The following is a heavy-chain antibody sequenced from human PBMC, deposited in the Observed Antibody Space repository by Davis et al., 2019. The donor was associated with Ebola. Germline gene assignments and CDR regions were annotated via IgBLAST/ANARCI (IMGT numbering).Heavy chain of an antibody. CDR1: GFTFSNYV. V-gene: IGHV3-23*01. CDR2: ITGRSGGI. Sequence: PGGSLRLSCATSGFTFSNYVMTWVRQAPGTGLEWVSSITGRSGGIFYADSVKGRFIISRDSAENTVYLQMNSLRDEDTAIYYCARDTKVDYWGQGTLVTVSS. D-gene: IGHD1-1*01. J-gene: IGHJ4*02. CDR3: ARDTKVDY.